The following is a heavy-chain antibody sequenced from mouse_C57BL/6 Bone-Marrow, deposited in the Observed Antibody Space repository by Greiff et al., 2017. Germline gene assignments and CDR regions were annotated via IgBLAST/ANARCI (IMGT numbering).Heavy chain of an antibody. CDR2: IDPASGNT. CDR3: GRMGLRRRAGFAY. D-gene: IGHD2-2*01. CDR1: GFNITNTY. Sequence: VQLQQSVAELVRPGASVKLSCTASGFNITNTYMHWVKQRPEQGLEWIGRIDPASGNTKYAPKFQGKATLTADTSSNTAYLQLSSLTSEDTAIYYWGRMGLRRRAGFAYGGQGNLVTVSA. J-gene: IGHJ3*01. V-gene: IGHV14-3*01.